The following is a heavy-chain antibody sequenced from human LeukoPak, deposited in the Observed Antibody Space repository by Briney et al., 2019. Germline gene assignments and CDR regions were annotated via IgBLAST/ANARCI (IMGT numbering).Heavy chain of an antibody. CDR1: GGSFSGYY. Sequence: PSETLSLTCAVYGGSFSGYYWSWIRQPPGKGLEWIGEINHSGSTNYNPSLKSRVTISVDTSKNQFSLKLSSVTAADTAVYYCARGQIVVVPRGYFDYWGQGTLVTVSS. CDR2: INHSGST. V-gene: IGHV4-34*01. D-gene: IGHD3-22*01. CDR3: ARGQIVVVPRGYFDY. J-gene: IGHJ4*02.